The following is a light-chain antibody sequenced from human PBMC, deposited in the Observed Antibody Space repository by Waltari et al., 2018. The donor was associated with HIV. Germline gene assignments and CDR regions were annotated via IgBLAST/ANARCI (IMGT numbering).Light chain of an antibody. Sequence: QSELTQPPSASGTSGQRVTVSCSGSSSNSGSNYVSWYQQVPGTAPKLLISSNNQRPSGVPDRFSGSKSGTSASLAISGLRSDDEADYYCAAWDGSLSVVLFGGGTTLTVL. CDR2: SNN. CDR1: SSNSGSNY. V-gene: IGLV1-47*02. J-gene: IGLJ3*02. CDR3: AAWDGSLSVVL.